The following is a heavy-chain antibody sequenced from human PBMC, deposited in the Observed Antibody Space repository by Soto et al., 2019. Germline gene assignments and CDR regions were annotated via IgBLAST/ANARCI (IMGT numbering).Heavy chain of an antibody. CDR3: AVVSVRADYYYGTDV. V-gene: IGHV1-58*01. D-gene: IGHD1-26*01. CDR2: IVVGSGNT. J-gene: IGHJ6*02. CDR1: GFTFTSSA. Sequence: SVKVSCKASGFTFTSSAVQWVRQARGQRLEWIGWIVVGSGNTNYAQKFQERVTITRDMSTSTAYMELSSLRSEDTAVYYCAVVSVRADYYYGTDVWGQGTTVTVS.